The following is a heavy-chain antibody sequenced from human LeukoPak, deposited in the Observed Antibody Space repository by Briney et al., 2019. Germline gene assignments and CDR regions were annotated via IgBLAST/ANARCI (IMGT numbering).Heavy chain of an antibody. CDR2: INHSGST. J-gene: IGHJ4*02. Sequence: PSETLSLTCAVYGGSFSGYYWSWIRQPPGKGLEWIGEINHSGSTNYNPSLKSRVTISVDTSKNQFSLKLSSVTAADTAVYYCARGPTPWIRAPFDYWGQGTLVTVSS. CDR1: GGSFSGYY. V-gene: IGHV4-34*01. CDR3: ARGPTPWIRAPFDY. D-gene: IGHD5-12*01.